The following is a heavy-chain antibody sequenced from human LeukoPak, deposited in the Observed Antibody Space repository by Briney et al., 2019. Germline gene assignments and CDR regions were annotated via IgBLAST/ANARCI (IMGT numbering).Heavy chain of an antibody. CDR1: GFTFSNSA. CDR2: LRDSADTT. CDR3: ATLPNYSYGHPYYFDY. D-gene: IGHD5-18*01. J-gene: IGHJ4*02. Sequence: PGGSLRLSCAASGFTFSNSAMSWVRQVAGKGLEWVSALRDSADTTYYADSVKGRSTISRDNSKNTLYLQMNSLRAEDTAVYYCATLPNYSYGHPYYFDYWGQGTLVTVSS. V-gene: IGHV3-23*01.